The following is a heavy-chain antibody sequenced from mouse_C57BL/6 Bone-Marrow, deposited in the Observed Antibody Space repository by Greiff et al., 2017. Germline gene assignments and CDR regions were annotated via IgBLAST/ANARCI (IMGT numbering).Heavy chain of an antibody. CDR2: FYPGSGSI. Sequence: VQLQQSGAELVKPGASVKLSCKASGYTFTEYTIHWVKQRSEQGLEWIGWFYPGSGSITYNEKFKAKASLTADKSSSTVYMELSRLTSEGSAVYFCARHEGRRAYAMDYWGQGTSVTGSS. V-gene: IGHV1-62-2*01. J-gene: IGHJ4*01. D-gene: IGHD2-12*01. CDR1: GYTFTEYT. CDR3: ARHEGRRAYAMDY.